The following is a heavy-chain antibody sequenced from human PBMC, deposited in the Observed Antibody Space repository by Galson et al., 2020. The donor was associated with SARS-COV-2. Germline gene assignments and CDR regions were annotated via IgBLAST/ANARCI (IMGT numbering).Heavy chain of an antibody. J-gene: IGHJ4*02. V-gene: IGHV3-30*04. CDR1: GFTFSSYA. CDR3: AGTIAVAGSVDY. CDR2: ISYDGSNK. Sequence: GGSLRLSCAASGFTFSSYAMHWVRQAPGKGLDWVAGISYDGSNKYYADSVKGRFTISRDNSKNTLYLQMNSLRAEDSAVYYCAGTIAVAGSVDYWGQGTLVTVSS. D-gene: IGHD6-19*01.